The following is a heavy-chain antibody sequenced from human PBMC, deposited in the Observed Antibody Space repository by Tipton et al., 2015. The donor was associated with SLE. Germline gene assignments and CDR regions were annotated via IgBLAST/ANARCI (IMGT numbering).Heavy chain of an antibody. CDR1: CGSISSGGYY. V-gene: IGHV4-31*03. D-gene: IGHD5-12*01. CDR3: ARDLSTATAPRGYFDL. Sequence: TLSLTCTVSCGSISSGGYYWSWIRQHPGKGLEWIGYIYYSGSTYYNPSLKSRVTISVDTSKNQFSLKLSSVTAADTAVYYCARDLSTATAPRGYFDLWGRGTLVTVSS. CDR2: IYYSGST. J-gene: IGHJ2*01.